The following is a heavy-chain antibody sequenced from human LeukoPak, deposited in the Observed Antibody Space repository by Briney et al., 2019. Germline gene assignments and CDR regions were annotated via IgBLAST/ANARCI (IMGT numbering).Heavy chain of an antibody. J-gene: IGHJ6*03. D-gene: IGHD3-3*01. CDR3: ARVAYYDFWSGPPAHYYYYYYMDV. V-gene: IGHV3-21*01. CDR2: ISSSSSYI. CDR1: GFTFSSYS. Sequence: GGSLRLSCAASGFTFSSYSMNWVRQAPGKGLEWVSSISSSSSYIYYADSVKGRFTISRDNAKNSLYLQMNSLRAEDTAVYYCARVAYYDFWSGPPAHYYYYYYMDVWGKGTTVTVSS.